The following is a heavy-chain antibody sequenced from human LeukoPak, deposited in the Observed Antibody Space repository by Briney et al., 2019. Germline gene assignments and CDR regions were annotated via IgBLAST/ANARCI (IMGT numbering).Heavy chain of an antibody. CDR1: GFTFSSYG. CDR2: IKQDGSEK. D-gene: IGHD5-18*01. J-gene: IGHJ4*02. CDR3: AKDPRGYSYGYPYYFDY. Sequence: GGSLRLSCAASGFTFSSYGMSWVRQAPGKGLKWVATIKQDGSEKYYADSVKGRFTISRDNSKNTLYLQMNSLRAEDTAVYYCAKDPRGYSYGYPYYFDYWGQGTLVTVSS. V-gene: IGHV3-7*01.